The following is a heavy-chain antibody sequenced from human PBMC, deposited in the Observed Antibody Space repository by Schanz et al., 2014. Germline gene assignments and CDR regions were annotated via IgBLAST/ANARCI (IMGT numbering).Heavy chain of an antibody. V-gene: IGHV3-23*01. CDR3: AREIPAGGHFDY. J-gene: IGHJ4*02. CDR1: GITFSDYA. D-gene: IGHD2-15*01. Sequence: EVQLLESGGALEQPGGSLRLSCAASGITFSDYAMSWVRQAPGKGLVWVSRTSHDGSFTTFADSVKGRFTISRDNSKNTLYLRMISLRAEDTAMFYCAREIPAGGHFDYWGQGTLVSVSS. CDR2: TSHDGSFT.